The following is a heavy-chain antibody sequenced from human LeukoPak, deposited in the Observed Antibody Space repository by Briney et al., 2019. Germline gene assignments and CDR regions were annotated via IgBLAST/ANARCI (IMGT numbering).Heavy chain of an antibody. CDR2: IKQDGSEK. CDR3: ASRYYYDSSGYGY. Sequence: GGSLRLSCAASGFTFSSYWMSWVRQAPGKGLEWVANIKQDGSEKYYVDSVKGRFTTSRDNAKNSLYLQMNSLRAEDTAVYYCASRYYYDSSGYGYWGQGTLVTVSS. J-gene: IGHJ4*02. D-gene: IGHD3-22*01. CDR1: GFTFSSYW. V-gene: IGHV3-7*01.